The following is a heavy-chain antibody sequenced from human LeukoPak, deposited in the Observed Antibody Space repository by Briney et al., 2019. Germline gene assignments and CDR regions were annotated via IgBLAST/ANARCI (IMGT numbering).Heavy chain of an antibody. Sequence: SETLSLTCAVYGGSFSGYYWSWIRQPPGKGLEWIGEINHSGSTNYNPSLKSRVTMSVDTSKNQFSLKLSSVTAADTAVYYCARLFGELSDWFDPWGQGTLVTVSS. V-gene: IGHV4-34*01. D-gene: IGHD3-10*02. CDR1: GGSFSGYY. J-gene: IGHJ5*02. CDR3: ARLFGELSDWFDP. CDR2: INHSGST.